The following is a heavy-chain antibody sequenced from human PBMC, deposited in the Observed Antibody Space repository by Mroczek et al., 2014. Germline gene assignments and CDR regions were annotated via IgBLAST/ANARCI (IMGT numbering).Heavy chain of an antibody. Sequence: QVQLQQSGAEVKKPGASVKVSCKASGYTFTSYGISWVRQAPGQGLEWMGWISAYNGNTNYAQKLQGRVTMTTDTSTSTAYMELRSLRSDDTAVYYCARDAPQMTGAYSGSYLEDYWGQGTLVTVSS. D-gene: IGHD1-26*01. CDR2: ISAYNGNT. CDR1: GYTFTSYG. V-gene: IGHV1-18*01. CDR3: ARDAPQMTGAYSGSYLEDY. J-gene: IGHJ4*02.